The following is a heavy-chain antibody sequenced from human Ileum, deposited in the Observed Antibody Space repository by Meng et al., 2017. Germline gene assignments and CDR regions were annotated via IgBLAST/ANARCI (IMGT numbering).Heavy chain of an antibody. Sequence: GESLKISCAASGVTFSTYIMNLVRQAPGKGLEWVSSISSTSGYIYYADSVRGRITISRDNAKNSLYLQMNSLRAEDTAVYYCASDYWGQGTLVTVSS. CDR1: GVTFSTYI. V-gene: IGHV3-21*01. CDR2: ISSTSGYI. J-gene: IGHJ4*02. CDR3: ASDY.